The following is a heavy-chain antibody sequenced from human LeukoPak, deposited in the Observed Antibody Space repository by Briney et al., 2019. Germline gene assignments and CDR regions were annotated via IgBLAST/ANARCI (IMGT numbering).Heavy chain of an antibody. V-gene: IGHV3-30*03. Sequence: GGSLRLSCAASGFTFSNYAMHWVRQAPGKGLEWVALISYDGSNKYYADSVKGRFTISRDNSKNTLYLQMNSLRAGDTAVYYCASSRYDSSGYYGIIGYWGQGTLVTVSS. CDR3: ASSRYDSSGYYGIIGY. CDR2: ISYDGSNK. D-gene: IGHD3-22*01. J-gene: IGHJ4*02. CDR1: GFTFSNYA.